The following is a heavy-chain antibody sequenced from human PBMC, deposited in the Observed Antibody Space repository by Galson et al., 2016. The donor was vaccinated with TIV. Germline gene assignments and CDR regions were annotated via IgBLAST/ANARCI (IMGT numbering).Heavy chain of an antibody. CDR2: ITGGGTT. D-gene: IGHD3-22*01. CDR1: GFTFSSYG. Sequence: SLRLSCAASGFTFSSYGLHWVRQPPGKGLEWVSVITGGGTTYYADSVKGRFTISRDNSKNTLYLQMNSLRAEDTAVYFCARSYDSSGNRGRLDIWGQGALVTVSS. CDR3: ARSYDSSGNRGRLDI. J-gene: IGHJ4*02. V-gene: IGHV3-53*03.